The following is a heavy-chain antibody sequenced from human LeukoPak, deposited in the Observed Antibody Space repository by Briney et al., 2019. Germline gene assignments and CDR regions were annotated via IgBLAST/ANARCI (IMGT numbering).Heavy chain of an antibody. CDR2: IYYSGST. V-gene: IGHV4-59*01. CDR1: GGSISSYY. D-gene: IGHD5-12*01. CDR3: ARLSGYSGYSVAYYFDY. J-gene: IGHJ4*02. Sequence: SETLSLTCTVSGGSISSYYWSWIRQPPGKGLEWIGYIYYSGSTNYNPSLKSRVTISVDTSKNQFSLKLSSVTAADTAMYYCARLSGYSGYSVAYYFDYWGQGTLVTVSS.